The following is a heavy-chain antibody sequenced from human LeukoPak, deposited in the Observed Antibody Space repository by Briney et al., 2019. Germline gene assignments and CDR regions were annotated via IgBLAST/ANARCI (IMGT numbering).Heavy chain of an antibody. J-gene: IGHJ6*03. Sequence: GGSLRLSCAASGFTFDDYAMHWVRQAPGKGLEWVSLISWDGGSTYYADSVKGRFTISRDNSKNSLYLQMNSLRAEDTALYYCAKDSVPGTGEETDYMDVWGRGTTVTVSS. D-gene: IGHD7-27*01. CDR1: GFTFDDYA. V-gene: IGHV3-43D*03. CDR2: ISWDGGST. CDR3: AKDSVPGTGEETDYMDV.